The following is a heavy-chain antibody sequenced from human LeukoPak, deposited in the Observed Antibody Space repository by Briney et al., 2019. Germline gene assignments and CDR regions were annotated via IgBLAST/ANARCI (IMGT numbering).Heavy chain of an antibody. V-gene: IGHV3-23*01. CDR1: GFTFSSYA. CDR3: AKERGYGYNHIDY. CDR2: ISGSGGST. Sequence: PGGSLRLSCAPSGFTFSSYAMSWVRQAPGKGLEWVSTISGSGGSTYYADSVKGRFTISRDKSKNTVYLQMNSLRAEDTAVYYCAKERGYGYNHIDYWGQGTLVTVSS. D-gene: IGHD5-24*01. J-gene: IGHJ4*02.